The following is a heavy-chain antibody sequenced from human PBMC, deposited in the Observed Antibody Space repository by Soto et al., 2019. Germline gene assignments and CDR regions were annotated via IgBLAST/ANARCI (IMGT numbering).Heavy chain of an antibody. CDR3: ARQKITIFGVAHYGMDV. J-gene: IGHJ6*02. CDR2: MNPNSGNT. CDR1: GYTFTSYD. D-gene: IGHD3-3*01. Sequence: ASVKVSCKASGYTFTSYDINWVRQATGQGLEWMGWMNPNSGNTGYAQKFQGRVTMTRNTSISTAYMELSSLRSEDTAVYYCARQKITIFGVAHYGMDVWGQGTTVTVYS. V-gene: IGHV1-8*01.